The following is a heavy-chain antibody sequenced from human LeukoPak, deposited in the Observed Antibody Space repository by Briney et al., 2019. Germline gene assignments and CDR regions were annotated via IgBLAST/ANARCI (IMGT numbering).Heavy chain of an antibody. J-gene: IGHJ6*03. D-gene: IGHD3-22*01. CDR2: IGTAGDT. V-gene: IGHV3-13*01. Sequence: PGGSLRLSCAASGFTFSSYDMHWVRQATGKGLEWVSAIGTAGDTYYPGSVKGRFTISRENAKNSLYLQMNSLRAGDTAVYYCARNYYDSSGYYGYYYMDVWGKGTTVTVSS. CDR3: ARNYYDSSGYYGYYYMDV. CDR1: GFTFSSYD.